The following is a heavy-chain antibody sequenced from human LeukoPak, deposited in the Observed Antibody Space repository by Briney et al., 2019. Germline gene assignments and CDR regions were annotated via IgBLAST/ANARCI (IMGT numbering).Heavy chain of an antibody. CDR1: GGSISSSSYY. CDR2: IHYSGST. V-gene: IGHV4-39*01. J-gene: IGHJ4*02. Sequence: SETLSLTCTVSGGSISSSSYYWGWIRQPPGKGLEWIGSIHYSGSTYYNPSLKSRVTISVDTSKNQFSLKLSSVTAADTAVYYCAGTYYYDSSGYFAIDYWGQGTLVTVSS. CDR3: AGTYYYDSSGYFAIDY. D-gene: IGHD3-22*01.